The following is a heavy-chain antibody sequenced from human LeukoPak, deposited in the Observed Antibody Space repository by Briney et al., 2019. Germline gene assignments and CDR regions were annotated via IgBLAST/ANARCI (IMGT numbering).Heavy chain of an antibody. D-gene: IGHD4-17*01. Sequence: GESLKISCKASGYSFTNYWIGWVRQMPGKGLEWMGIIYPGDSGTRYSPSFQGQVTISADKSISTAYLQWSSLKASDTAMYYCARRADNGDSDYWGQGALVTVSS. CDR2: IYPGDSGT. CDR3: ARRADNGDSDY. V-gene: IGHV5-51*01. CDR1: GYSFTNYW. J-gene: IGHJ4*02.